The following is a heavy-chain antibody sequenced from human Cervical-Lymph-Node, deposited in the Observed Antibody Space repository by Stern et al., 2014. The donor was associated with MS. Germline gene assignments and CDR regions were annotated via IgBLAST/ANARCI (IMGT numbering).Heavy chain of an antibody. Sequence: VQLVESGGAVVQPGRSLRLSCAASGFTFSSYGMHWVRQAPGKGLEWVTFIAYDGNHKYYAASVKCRFTISRDNSKNTLHLQMNSVTPDDTAIYYCARDYEDTSMLFDHWGQGTLVTVSS. CDR1: GFTFSSYG. CDR2: IAYDGNHK. V-gene: IGHV3-30*03. J-gene: IGHJ4*02. CDR3: ARDYEDTSMLFDH. D-gene: IGHD2-8*01.